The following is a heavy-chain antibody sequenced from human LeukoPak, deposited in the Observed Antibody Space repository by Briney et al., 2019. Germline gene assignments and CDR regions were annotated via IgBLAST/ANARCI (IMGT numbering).Heavy chain of an antibody. CDR2: IYYSGST. D-gene: IGHD2-21*01. Sequence: SETLSLTCTVSGGSISSYYWSWIRQPPGKGLEWIGYIYYSGSTNYNPSLKSRVTISVDTSKNQFSLKLSSMTAADTAVYYCATGAYCGGDCFDAFDIWGQGTMVTISS. J-gene: IGHJ3*02. V-gene: IGHV4-59*01. CDR3: ATGAYCGGDCFDAFDI. CDR1: GGSISSYY.